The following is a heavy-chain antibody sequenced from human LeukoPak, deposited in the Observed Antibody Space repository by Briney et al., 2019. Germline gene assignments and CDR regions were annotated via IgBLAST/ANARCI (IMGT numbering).Heavy chain of an antibody. Sequence: GGSLRLSCAASGFTFDDYGMSWVRQAPGKGLEWVSGINWNGGSTGYVDSVKGRFTISRDNSKNTLYLQMNSLRAEDTAVYYCARWYCSGGSCYPFSFDYWGQGTLVTVSS. V-gene: IGHV3-20*04. J-gene: IGHJ4*02. D-gene: IGHD2-15*01. CDR2: INWNGGST. CDR1: GFTFDDYG. CDR3: ARWYCSGGSCYPFSFDY.